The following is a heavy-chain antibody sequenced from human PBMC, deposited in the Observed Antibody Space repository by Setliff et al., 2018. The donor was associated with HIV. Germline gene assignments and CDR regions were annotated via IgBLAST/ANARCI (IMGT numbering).Heavy chain of an antibody. V-gene: IGHV4-4*07. Sequence: LSLPCTVSGGSISNYYWSWIRQPAGKGLEWIGRIYTSGSTNYNPSLKSRVTMSVDTSKNQFSLKLSSVTAADTAVYYCARGLSFYDPGGFDYWGQGTLVTVSS. CDR2: IYTSGST. D-gene: IGHD3-22*01. CDR1: GGSISNYY. CDR3: ARGLSFYDPGGFDY. J-gene: IGHJ4*02.